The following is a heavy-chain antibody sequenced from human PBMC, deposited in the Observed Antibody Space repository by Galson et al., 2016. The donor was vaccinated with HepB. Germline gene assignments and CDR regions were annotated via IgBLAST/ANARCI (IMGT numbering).Heavy chain of an antibody. CDR1: GFTFTGSS. V-gene: IGHV3-48*02. CDR3: ARLPPYDGNAY. D-gene: IGHD3-22*01. J-gene: IGHJ1*01. Sequence: SLRLSCAASGFTFTGSSMNWVRQAPGKGLEWISFISSSGGDINYAESVKGRFTISRDNAENSLYLQMNSLRDEDTAVYYCARLPPYDGNAYWGQGTLVTVSS. CDR2: ISSSGGDI.